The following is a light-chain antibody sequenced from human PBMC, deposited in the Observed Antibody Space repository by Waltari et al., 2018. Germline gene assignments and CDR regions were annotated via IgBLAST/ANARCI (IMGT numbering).Light chain of an antibody. J-gene: IGLJ2*01. CDR1: SRDVGTYNY. V-gene: IGLV2-11*01. CDR2: DVS. Sequence: QSALTQPPLVSGSPGQSVTISCTGTSRDVGTYNYVSWYQQHPGKAPKLMIYDVSQRPSGGPDRFSGSKSGNTASLTISGLQAEDEADYCCCSYAGSYTLVFGGGTKLTVL. CDR3: CSYAGSYTLV.